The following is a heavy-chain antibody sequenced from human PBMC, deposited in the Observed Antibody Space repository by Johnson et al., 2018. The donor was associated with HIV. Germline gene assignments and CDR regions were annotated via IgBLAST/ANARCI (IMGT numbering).Heavy chain of an antibody. D-gene: IGHD4-17*01. CDR3: ARDAKVDYGDAFDI. J-gene: IGHJ3*02. CDR2: ISYDGSNK. V-gene: IGHV3-30*04. Sequence: QVQLVESGGGVVQPGRSLRLSCAASGFTFSSYAMHWVRQAPGKGLEWVAVISYDGSNKYYADSVKGRFTISRDNAKNTLYLQMKSLRAEDTAVYYCARDAKVDYGDAFDIWGQGTKVTVSS. CDR1: GFTFSSYA.